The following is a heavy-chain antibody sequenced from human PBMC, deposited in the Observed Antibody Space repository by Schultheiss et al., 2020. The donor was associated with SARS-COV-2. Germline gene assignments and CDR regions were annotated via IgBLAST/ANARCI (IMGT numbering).Heavy chain of an antibody. CDR3: ARGGTIFGVVSWFDP. D-gene: IGHD3-3*01. CDR1: GGSISSYY. J-gene: IGHJ5*02. Sequence: SETLSLTCTVSGGSISSYYWSWIRQPPGKGLEWIGRIYTSGSTNYNPSLKSRVTMSVDTSKNQFSLKLSSVTAADTAVYYCARGGTIFGVVSWFDPWGQGTLVTVSS. CDR2: IYTSGST. V-gene: IGHV4-4*07.